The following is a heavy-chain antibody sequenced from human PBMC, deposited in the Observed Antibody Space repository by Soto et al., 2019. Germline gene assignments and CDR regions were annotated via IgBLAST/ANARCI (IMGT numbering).Heavy chain of an antibody. CDR1: GYTFTNYG. CDR2: ISAYNGNT. D-gene: IGHD3-10*01. J-gene: IGHJ5*02. Sequence: ASVKVSCKASGYTFTNYGISWVRQAPGQGLEWMGWISAYNGNTKYAQKLQGRVTITTDTSTSTAYMELRSLRSDDTAVYYFARGVGSGSYYNQYNWFDPWGQGTLVTVSS. CDR3: ARGVGSGSYYNQYNWFDP. V-gene: IGHV1-18*01.